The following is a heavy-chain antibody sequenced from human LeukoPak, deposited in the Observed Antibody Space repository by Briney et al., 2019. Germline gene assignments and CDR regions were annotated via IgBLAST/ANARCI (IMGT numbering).Heavy chain of an antibody. D-gene: IGHD3-10*01. CDR3: ARGPYYYTSGD. V-gene: IGHV3-33*05. J-gene: IGHJ4*02. CDR1: GLTFTSHG. CDR2: ISLDGSRK. Sequence: GGSLRLSCAASGLTFTSHGFHWVRQAPGRGLEWLTFISLDGSRKSYADSVKGRFTFSRDDSKNTLYLEMNSLRAEDTATYYCARGPYYYTSGDWGQGTLATVSS.